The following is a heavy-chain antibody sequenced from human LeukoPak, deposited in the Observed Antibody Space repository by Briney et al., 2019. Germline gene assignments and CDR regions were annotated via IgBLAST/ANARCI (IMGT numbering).Heavy chain of an antibody. CDR1: GGSISSSSYY. V-gene: IGHV4-39*07. Sequence: PSETLSLTCTVSGGSISSSSYYWGWIRQPPGKGLEWIGSIYYSGSTYYNPSLKSRVTISLDTSKNQFSLKLSSVAAADTAVYYCARLLGGTNGYYPRPFAYWGQGTLVTVSS. J-gene: IGHJ4*02. CDR2: IYYSGST. CDR3: ARLLGGTNGYYPRPFAY. D-gene: IGHD2-8*01.